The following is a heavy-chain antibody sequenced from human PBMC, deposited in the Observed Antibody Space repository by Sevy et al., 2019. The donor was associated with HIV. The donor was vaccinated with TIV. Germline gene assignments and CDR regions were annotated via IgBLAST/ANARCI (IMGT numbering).Heavy chain of an antibody. D-gene: IGHD6-13*01. Sequence: SETLSLTCTVSGASIRDSSYYWAWIRQPPGKGLEWIGNIYSYGETYYNSSLRSRVTISVDTSKNQFSLSLTSVTAADTAIYFCARSMEQQLDAFDIWGQGTMVAVSS. V-gene: IGHV4-39*01. J-gene: IGHJ3*02. CDR3: ARSMEQQLDAFDI. CDR1: GASIRDSSYY. CDR2: IYSYGET.